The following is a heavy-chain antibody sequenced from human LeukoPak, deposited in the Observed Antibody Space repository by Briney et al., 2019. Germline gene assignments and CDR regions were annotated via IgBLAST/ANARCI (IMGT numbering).Heavy chain of an antibody. CDR2: IQGDGTII. V-gene: IGHV3-74*03. J-gene: IGHJ4*02. CDR3: AGDDYGGCDY. D-gene: IGHD4-23*01. CDR1: GFTFSNYW. Sequence: GGSLRLSCAASGFTFSNYWMHWVRQVPGKGLMWVSRIQGDGTIIQSADNVKGRFTISRDNAKNTLYLQMSSLRAEDTAVYYCAGDDYGGCDYWGQGTLVTVSS.